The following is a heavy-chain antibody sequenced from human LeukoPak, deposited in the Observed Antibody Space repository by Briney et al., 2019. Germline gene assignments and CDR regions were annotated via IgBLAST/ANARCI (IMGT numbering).Heavy chain of an antibody. J-gene: IGHJ5*02. V-gene: IGHV4-59*01. CDR1: GGSMNSYY. Sequence: SGTLSLTCTVSGGSMNSYYWSWIRQPPGKGLEWIGYIYYSGSTYYNPSLESRVTISVDTSKNQFSLKLSSVTAADTAVYYCARGGNRFDPWGQGTLVTVCS. CDR2: IYYSGST. D-gene: IGHD2-15*01. CDR3: ARGGNRFDP.